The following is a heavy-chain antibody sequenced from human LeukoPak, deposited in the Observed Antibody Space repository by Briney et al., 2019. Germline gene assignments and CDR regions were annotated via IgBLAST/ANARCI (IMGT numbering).Heavy chain of an antibody. J-gene: IGHJ5*02. CDR3: ARDRFYDSRFHWFDP. D-gene: IGHD3-22*01. CDR2: IYTSGST. V-gene: IGHV4-61*02. Sequence: SETLSLTCTVSGGSISSGSYYWSWIRQPAGKGLEWIGRIYTSGSTNYNPSLKSRVTISVDTSKNQFSLKLSSVTAADTAVYYCARDRFYDSRFHWFDPWGQGTLVTVSS. CDR1: GGSISSGSYY.